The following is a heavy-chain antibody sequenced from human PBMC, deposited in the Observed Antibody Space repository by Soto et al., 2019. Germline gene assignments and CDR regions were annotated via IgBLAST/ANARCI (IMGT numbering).Heavy chain of an antibody. CDR3: ARVHNNFYSNYYAMDV. D-gene: IGHD4-4*01. V-gene: IGHV4-30-4*01. CDR1: GDPISSGDYY. Sequence: QVQLQESGPGLVKPSQTLSLTCTVYGDPISSGDYYWSWIRQPPGKGLEWVGYIYYSRSTYCNPSRKSRVTISVDTSTNHFSLKLTSVTAADTAVYYCARVHNNFYSNYYAMDVWGQGTTVTVS. CDR2: IYYSRST. J-gene: IGHJ6*02.